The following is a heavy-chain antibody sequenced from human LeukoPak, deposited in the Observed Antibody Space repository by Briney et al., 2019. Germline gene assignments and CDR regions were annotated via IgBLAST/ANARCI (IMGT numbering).Heavy chain of an antibody. CDR3: ARAYSSSANWFDP. J-gene: IGHJ5*02. CDR1: GGSISSYY. D-gene: IGHD6-6*01. V-gene: IGHV4-59*01. CDR2: IYYSGST. Sequence: SETLSLTCTVSGGSISSYYWNWIRQPPGKGLEWIGYIYYSGSTNYNPSLKSRVTISVDTSKNQFSLKLSSVTAADTAVYYCARAYSSSANWFDPWGQGTLVTVSS.